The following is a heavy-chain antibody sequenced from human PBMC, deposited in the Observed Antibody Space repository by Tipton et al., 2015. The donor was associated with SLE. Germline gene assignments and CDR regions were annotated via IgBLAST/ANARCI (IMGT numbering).Heavy chain of an antibody. CDR1: GGSISSSNYY. Sequence: TLSLTCTVSGGSISSSNYYWSWIRQPPGKGLEWIGEINHSGSTNYNPSLKSRVTISVDTSKNRFSLKLISVTAADTAVYYCARVGLAYCGGDCYYYYYGMDVWGQGTTVTVSS. D-gene: IGHD2-21*01. V-gene: IGHV4-39*07. J-gene: IGHJ6*02. CDR2: INHSGST. CDR3: ARVGLAYCGGDCYYYYYGMDV.